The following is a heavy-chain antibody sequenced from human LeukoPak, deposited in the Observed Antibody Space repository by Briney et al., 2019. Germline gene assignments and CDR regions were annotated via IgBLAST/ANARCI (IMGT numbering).Heavy chain of an antibody. CDR1: GFSLSRYW. D-gene: IGHD6-13*01. J-gene: IGHJ5*02. CDR2: ISYAGSNK. V-gene: IGHV3-30*09. CDR3: AREQPGP. Sequence: GGSLRLSCAASGFSLSRYWMHWVRQVPGKGLEWVAVISYAGSNKYYADSVKGRFGISRDNVKNTLYLQMNSLRAEDTAVYFCAREQPGPWGQGTLVTVSS.